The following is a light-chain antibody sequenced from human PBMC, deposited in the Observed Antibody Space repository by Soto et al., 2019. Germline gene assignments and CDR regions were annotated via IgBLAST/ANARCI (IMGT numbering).Light chain of an antibody. CDR3: HQYYGSWT. V-gene: IGKV1-5*03. Sequence: DFQMTQSPSTLSASLGDRVTITCRASQNIDNWLAWFQQKPGKARKLLIYKASSLESGVPARFSGSGSGTEFTLTISSLQPDDFATYYCHQYYGSWTFGQGTKVEIK. J-gene: IGKJ1*01. CDR1: QNIDNW. CDR2: KAS.